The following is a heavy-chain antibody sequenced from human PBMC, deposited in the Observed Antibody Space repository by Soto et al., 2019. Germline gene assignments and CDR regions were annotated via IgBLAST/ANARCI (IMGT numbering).Heavy chain of an antibody. CDR3: ARGSSSLTPYYFDY. J-gene: IGHJ4*02. CDR1: GGSITSYY. V-gene: IGHV4-59*01. D-gene: IGHD2-15*01. Sequence: SETLTLTCTVSGGSITSYYWSWIRQPPGKGLEWIGYIYYSGSTNYNPSLKSRVTISVDTSKNQFSLKLSSVTAADTAVYYCARGSSSLTPYYFDYWGQGTLVTVSS. CDR2: IYYSGST.